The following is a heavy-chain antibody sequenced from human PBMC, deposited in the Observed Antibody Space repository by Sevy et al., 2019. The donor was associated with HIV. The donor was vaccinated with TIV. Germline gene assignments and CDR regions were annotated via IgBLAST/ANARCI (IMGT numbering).Heavy chain of an antibody. CDR1: GYTFTGYY. Sequence: ASVKVSCKASGYTFTGYYMHWVRQAPGQGLEWMGRINPNSGGTNYAQKFQGRVTMTRDTSISTAYMGLSRLRSDDTAVYYCARVDYIGAYFDYWGQGTLVTVSS. D-gene: IGHD3-16*01. CDR2: INPNSGGT. CDR3: ARVDYIGAYFDY. J-gene: IGHJ4*02. V-gene: IGHV1-2*06.